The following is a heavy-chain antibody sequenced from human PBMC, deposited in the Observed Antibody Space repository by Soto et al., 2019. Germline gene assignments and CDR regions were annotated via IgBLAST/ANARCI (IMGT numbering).Heavy chain of an antibody. V-gene: IGHV6-1*01. Sequence: SQTLSLTCVISGDSVSNENTAWNWIRQSPSGGLEWLGRTYYRSKWYNDYATSMKSRITISPDTSKNQFSLHLNSVTPEDTAVYFCARRFFDLGSAFDFWGQGTPVTVSS. CDR2: TYYRSKWYN. CDR1: GDSVSNENTA. J-gene: IGHJ4*02. CDR3: ARRFFDLGSAFDF. D-gene: IGHD3-10*01.